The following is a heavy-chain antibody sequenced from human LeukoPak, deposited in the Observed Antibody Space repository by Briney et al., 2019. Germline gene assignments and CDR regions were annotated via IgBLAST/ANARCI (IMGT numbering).Heavy chain of an antibody. V-gene: IGHV4-30-2*01. CDR1: GGSISSGGYY. CDR3: ARDGPFNRDGSLGSDY. D-gene: IGHD5-24*01. CDR2: IYHSGST. Sequence: PSETLSLTCTVSGGSISSGGYYWSWIRQPPGKGLEWIGYIYHSGSTYYNPSLKSRVTISVDRSKNQFSLKLSSVTAADTAVYYCARDGPFNRDGSLGSDYWGQGTLVTVSS. J-gene: IGHJ4*02.